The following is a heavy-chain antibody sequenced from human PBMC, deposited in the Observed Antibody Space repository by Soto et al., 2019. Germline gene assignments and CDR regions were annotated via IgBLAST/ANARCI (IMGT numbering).Heavy chain of an antibody. J-gene: IGHJ3*02. V-gene: IGHV1-18*04. CDR3: ARDEHRSGWRGAFDI. CDR2: ISAYNGNT. CDR1: GYTFTSYG. D-gene: IGHD6-19*01. Sequence: ASVKVSCKASGYTFTSYGISWVRQAPGQGLEWMGWISAYNGNTNYAQKLQGRVTMTTDTSTSTAYMELRSLRSDDTAVYYCARDEHRSGWRGAFDIWGQGTMVTVSS.